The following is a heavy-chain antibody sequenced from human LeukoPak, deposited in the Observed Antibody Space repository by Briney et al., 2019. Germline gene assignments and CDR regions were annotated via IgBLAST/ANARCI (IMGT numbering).Heavy chain of an antibody. J-gene: IGHJ1*01. D-gene: IGHD4-17*01. CDR1: GFTFSSYA. V-gene: IGHV3-23*01. CDR3: AKVLRPDTVTTYEYFQQ. Sequence: GGSLRLSCAASGFTFSSYAMSWVRQAPGKGLEWVSAISGSGGSTYYADSVKGRFTISRDNSKNTLYLQMNSLRAEDTAVYYCAKVLRPDTVTTYEYFQQWGQGTLVTVSS. CDR2: ISGSGGST.